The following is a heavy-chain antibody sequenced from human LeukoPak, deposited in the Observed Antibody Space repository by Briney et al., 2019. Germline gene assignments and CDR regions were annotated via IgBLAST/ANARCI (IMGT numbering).Heavy chain of an antibody. CDR2: ISGSDGST. CDR3: AKVQYYGSGSYYIFPFDY. J-gene: IGHJ4*02. CDR1: GFTFSRNA. V-gene: IGHV3-23*01. Sequence: GGSLRLSCAASGFTFSRNAMSWVRQAPGKGLEWVSVISGSDGSTYYADSVKGRLTISRDNSKNTLYLQMNGLRAEDTAVYYCAKVQYYGSGSYYIFPFDYWGQGTLIIVSS. D-gene: IGHD3-10*01.